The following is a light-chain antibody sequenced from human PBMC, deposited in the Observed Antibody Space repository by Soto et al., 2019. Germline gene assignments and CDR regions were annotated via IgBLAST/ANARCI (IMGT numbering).Light chain of an antibody. CDR1: QAISNY. Sequence: GDRVTITCRASQAISNYLACYQCKPGKLPDLLISSASTLQSGAPSRFSGSGSGTDFTPAISSLQPEDVATYYCQNYNVAPSWTFGQGTK. J-gene: IGKJ1*01. V-gene: IGKV1-27*01. CDR3: QNYNVAPSWT. CDR2: SAS.